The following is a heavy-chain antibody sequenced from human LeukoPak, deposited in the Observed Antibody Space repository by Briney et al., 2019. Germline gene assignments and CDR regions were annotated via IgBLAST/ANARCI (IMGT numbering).Heavy chain of an antibody. CDR2: IYSGGST. V-gene: IGHV3-53*01. CDR1: GFTVSSNY. D-gene: IGHD2-15*01. CDR3: ARCSGGSCSYYFDY. J-gene: IGHJ4*02. Sequence: GGSLRLSCAASGFTVSSNYMSWVRQAPGKGLAWVSVIYSGGSTYYADSVQGRFTISRDNSKHTLYLQMNSLRAEDTAVYYCARCSGGSCSYYFDYWGQGTLVTVSS.